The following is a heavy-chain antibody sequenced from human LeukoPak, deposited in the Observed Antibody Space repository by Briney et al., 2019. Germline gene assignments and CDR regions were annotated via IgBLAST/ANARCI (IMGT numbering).Heavy chain of an antibody. D-gene: IGHD3-22*01. V-gene: IGHV3-20*04. CDR3: ARDTYYYDSSGYYPFDY. J-gene: IGHJ4*02. Sequence: GGSLRLSCAASGFTFSGSAIHWVRQAPGKGLEWVSGINWNGGSTGYADSVKGRFTISRDNAKNSLYLQMNSLRAEDTALYYCARDTYYYDSSGYYPFDYWGQGTLVTVSS. CDR2: INWNGGST. CDR1: GFTFSGSA.